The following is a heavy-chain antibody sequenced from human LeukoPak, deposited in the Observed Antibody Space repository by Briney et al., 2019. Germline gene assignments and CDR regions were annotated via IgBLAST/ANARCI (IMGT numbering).Heavy chain of an antibody. Sequence: SETLSLTCTVFGGSFTDYFWTWIRHSPGKGLEWIGEITDYTVDTNYNPSLNSRVSISLEKSKNQFSLGLRSVTAADTAVYYCARGRIAKIVVVHSFSYGMDVWGQGTTVTVSS. V-gene: IGHV4-34*01. D-gene: IGHD3-22*01. CDR1: GGSFTDYF. CDR2: ITDYTVDT. CDR3: ARGRIAKIVVVHSFSYGMDV. J-gene: IGHJ6*02.